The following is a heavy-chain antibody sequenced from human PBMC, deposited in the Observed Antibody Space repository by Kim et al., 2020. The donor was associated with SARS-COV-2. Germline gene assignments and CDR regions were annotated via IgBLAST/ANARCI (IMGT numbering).Heavy chain of an antibody. J-gene: IGHJ4*02. D-gene: IGHD3-22*01. CDR2: ISYDGSNK. V-gene: IGHV3-30-3*01. CDR1: GFTFSSYA. Sequence: GGSLRLSCAASGFTFSSYAMHWVRQAPGKGLEWVAVISYDGSNKYYADSVKGRFTISRDNSKNTLYLQMNSLRAEDTAVYYCAGYYYDSSGYLFDYWGQGTLVTVSS. CDR3: AGYYYDSSGYLFDY.